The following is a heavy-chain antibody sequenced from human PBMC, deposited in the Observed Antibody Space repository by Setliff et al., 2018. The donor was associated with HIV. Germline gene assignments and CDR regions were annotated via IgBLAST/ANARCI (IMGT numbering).Heavy chain of an antibody. V-gene: IGHV4-38-2*01. CDR1: GFSMSNFYY. Sequence: SETLSLTCDVSGFSMSNFYYWGWIRQPPGKGLEWIGSVYHRGETYYKPSLKGRVTISIDSSKSQISLNVTSVTAADTAVYFCVRGPQWLVQKGRVYYFDYWGQGALVTVSS. CDR3: VRGPQWLVQKGRVYYFDY. D-gene: IGHD6-19*01. J-gene: IGHJ4*02. CDR2: VYHRGET.